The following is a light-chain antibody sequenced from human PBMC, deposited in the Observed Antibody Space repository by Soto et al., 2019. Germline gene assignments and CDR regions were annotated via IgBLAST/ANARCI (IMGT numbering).Light chain of an antibody. V-gene: IGKV3-20*01. J-gene: IGKJ1*01. CDR2: GAS. CDR3: QQYGSLVWT. Sequence: DIVLTQSPGTLSLSPGEGATLSCRASRSVSANFFSWYQQKFGQAPRLLIYGASSRVTGKPDRFSGIGSVTDFTLTSSRLEVEDFAVYCCQQYGSLVWTFRQGTKVEIK. CDR1: RSVSANF.